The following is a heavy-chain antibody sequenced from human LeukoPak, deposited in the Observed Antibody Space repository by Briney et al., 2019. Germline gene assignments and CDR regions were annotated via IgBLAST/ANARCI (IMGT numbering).Heavy chain of an antibody. J-gene: IGHJ5*02. CDR1: GFTFSSYG. CDR2: IRYDGSNK. V-gene: IGHV3-30*02. CDR3: ARSYHYDILTGFDP. Sequence: GGSLRLSCAASGFTFSSYGMHWVRQAPGKGLEWVAFIRYDGSNKYYADSVKGRFTISRDNSKNTLYLQMNSLRAEDTAVYYCARSYHYDILTGFDPWGQGTLVIVSS. D-gene: IGHD3-9*01.